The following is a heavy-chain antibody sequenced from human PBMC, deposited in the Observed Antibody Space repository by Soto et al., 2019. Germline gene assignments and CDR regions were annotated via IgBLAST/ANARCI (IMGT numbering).Heavy chain of an antibody. V-gene: IGHV3-15*01. CDR2: VKSKAAGGTT. CDR1: GSTFSHAW. CDR3: TTLGFDP. J-gene: IGHJ5*02. Sequence: EVQLVESGGGLVKPGGSLRLSCAASGSTFSHAWMSWVRQVPGKGLEWVARVKSKAAGGTTDYAAPVKGRFTISRDDSKNTLYLQMNSRKTDDTAVYYCTTLGFDPWGQGTLVTVSS.